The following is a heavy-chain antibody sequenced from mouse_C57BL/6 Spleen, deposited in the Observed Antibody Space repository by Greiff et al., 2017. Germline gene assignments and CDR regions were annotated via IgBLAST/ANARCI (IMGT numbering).Heavy chain of an antibody. CDR3: AVAYYSNDFDY. CDR1: GFTFSDYG. J-gene: IGHJ2*01. CDR2: ISSGSSTI. D-gene: IGHD2-5*01. Sequence: EVQLVESGGGLVKPGGSLKLSCAASGFTFSDYGMHWVRQAPEKGLEWVAYISSGSSTIYYAATVKGRFTISRDNAKITLFLQMTSLRSEDTAMYYCAVAYYSNDFDYWGQGTTLTVSS. V-gene: IGHV5-17*01.